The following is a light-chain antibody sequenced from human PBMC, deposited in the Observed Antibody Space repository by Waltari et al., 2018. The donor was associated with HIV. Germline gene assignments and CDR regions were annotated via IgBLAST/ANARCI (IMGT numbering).Light chain of an antibody. Sequence: QSVLTQPPSASGTPGQRVTISCSGSSSNIGSNYVYWYQQLPGSAHKHHIARNNQRPPQAPDRFTGSKSGTSASLAIRGLRSEDEADYYCAAWGDSLSGHVVFGGGTKLTVL. CDR3: AAWGDSLSGHVV. V-gene: IGLV1-47*01. CDR1: SSNIGSNY. CDR2: RNN. J-gene: IGLJ2*01.